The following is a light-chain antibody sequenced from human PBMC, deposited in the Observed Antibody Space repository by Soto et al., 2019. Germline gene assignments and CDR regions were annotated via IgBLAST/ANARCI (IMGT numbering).Light chain of an antibody. Sequence: AIRMTQSPSSFSASTGDGVTITCRASQGISNYLAWYQQKPGKAPKLLIYAASILQSGVPSRFSGSGSGTDFTLTISRLQSEDFAIYHCQQYYSYPQTFGQGTRLEIK. V-gene: IGKV1-8*01. CDR1: QGISNY. CDR3: QQYYSYPQT. CDR2: AAS. J-gene: IGKJ5*01.